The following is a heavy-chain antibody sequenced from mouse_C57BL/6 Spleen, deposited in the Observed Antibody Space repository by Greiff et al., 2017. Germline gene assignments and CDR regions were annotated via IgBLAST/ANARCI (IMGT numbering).Heavy chain of an antibody. CDR1: GYTFTSYW. V-gene: IGHV1-72*01. D-gene: IGHD2-1*01. CDR2: MDTNSGGT. Sequence: QVQLQQPGAELVKPGASVKLSCKASGYTFTSYWMHWVKQRPGRGLEWSGRMDTNSGGTKYNEKFKSKATLTVDKPSSTAYLQLSSLTSADSAVYYCASYQIYYVFDYWGQGTTLTVSS. CDR3: ASYQIYYVFDY. J-gene: IGHJ2*01.